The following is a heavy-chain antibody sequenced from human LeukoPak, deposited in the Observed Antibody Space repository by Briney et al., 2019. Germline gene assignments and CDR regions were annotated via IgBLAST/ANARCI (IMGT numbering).Heavy chain of an antibody. CDR2: INPDGGTT. CDR3: AINSGSYFRFDY. D-gene: IGHD1-26*01. CDR1: GFTLSSYW. J-gene: IGHJ4*02. Sequence: GSLRLSCAASGFTLSSYWMHWVRQVPGKGLVWVSRINPDGGTTTYADSVKGRFTISRDNSKNTLYLQMNSLRAEDTAVYYCAINSGSYFRFDYWGQGTLVTVSS. V-gene: IGHV3-74*01.